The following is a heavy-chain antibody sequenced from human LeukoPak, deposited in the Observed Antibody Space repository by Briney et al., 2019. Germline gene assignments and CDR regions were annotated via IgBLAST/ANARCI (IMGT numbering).Heavy chain of an antibody. CDR3: ASETNYDY. CDR2: IYSGGDT. CDR1: GFTVGSTY. J-gene: IGHJ4*02. Sequence: GGSLRLSCAASGFTVGSTYMSWVRQAPGKGLDWVSVIYSGGDTYYADSVKGRFTISRDNSKNTVYLQMNSLRAEDTAVYYCASETNYDYWGQGTLVTVSS. V-gene: IGHV3-66*02. D-gene: IGHD1-14*01.